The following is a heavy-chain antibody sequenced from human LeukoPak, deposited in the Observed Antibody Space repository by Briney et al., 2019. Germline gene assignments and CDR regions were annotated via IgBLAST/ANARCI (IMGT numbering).Heavy chain of an antibody. Sequence: PSETLSLTCAVSGDSISSYEWYTWVRQPPGQGLEWIGEIHHSGSTNYNVSLKSRVTISVDTSKNQFSLRLSSVTAADTAVYYCARVDGDGYNIPDYWGQGTLVTVSS. D-gene: IGHD5-24*01. V-gene: IGHV4-4*02. J-gene: IGHJ4*02. CDR3: ARVDGDGYNIPDY. CDR1: GDSISSYEW. CDR2: IHHSGST.